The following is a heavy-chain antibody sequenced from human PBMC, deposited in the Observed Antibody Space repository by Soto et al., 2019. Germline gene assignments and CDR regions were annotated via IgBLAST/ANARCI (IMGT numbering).Heavy chain of an antibody. D-gene: IGHD3-10*01. Sequence: ASETLSLTCTVAGDSITSSAYYWGWIRRPPGKGLEWIGTIDYTGDIKYNPSLEGRVTISADTSKNQFSLRLISVTAADTAVYYCARRTPLYASESSRFDPWGHGALVTVSS. V-gene: IGHV4-39*01. CDR1: GDSITSSAYY. CDR3: ARRTPLYASESSRFDP. J-gene: IGHJ5*02. CDR2: IDYTGDI.